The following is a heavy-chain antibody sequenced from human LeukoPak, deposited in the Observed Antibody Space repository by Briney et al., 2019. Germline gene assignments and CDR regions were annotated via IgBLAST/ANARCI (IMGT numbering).Heavy chain of an antibody. V-gene: IGHV1-18*01. CDR3: ARDRAHNWNYVHFDY. Sequence: ASVKVSCKASGYTFTSYDINWVRQAPGQGLEWMGWISAYNGNTNYAQKLQGRVTMTTDTSTSTAYMELRSLRSDDTAVYYCARDRAHNWNYVHFDYWGQGTLVTVSS. D-gene: IGHD1-7*01. CDR2: ISAYNGNT. CDR1: GYTFTSYD. J-gene: IGHJ4*02.